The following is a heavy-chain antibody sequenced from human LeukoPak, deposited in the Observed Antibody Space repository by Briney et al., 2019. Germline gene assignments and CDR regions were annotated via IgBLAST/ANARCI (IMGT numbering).Heavy chain of an antibody. D-gene: IGHD2-8*01. CDR2: INPNSGGT. J-gene: IGHJ5*02. CDR1: GYTFTGYY. Sequence: ASVKVSCKASGYTFTGYYMHWVRQAPGQGLEWMGWINPNSGGTNYAQKFQGRVTMTRETSISTAYMELSRLRSDDTAVYYCARDRGYCTNGVCYASWFDPWGQGTLVTVSS. CDR3: ARDRGYCTNGVCYASWFDP. V-gene: IGHV1-2*02.